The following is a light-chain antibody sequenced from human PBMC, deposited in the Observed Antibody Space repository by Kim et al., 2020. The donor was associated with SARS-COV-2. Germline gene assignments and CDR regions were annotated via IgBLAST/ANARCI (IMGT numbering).Light chain of an antibody. J-gene: IGLJ3*02. CDR1: NIGSKS. Sequence: PGKTAGITCGGNNIGSKSVHWYQHQPGQAPVLVIYYDGDRPSGIPERFSGSNSGNTATLTISRVEAGDEADYYCQVWNSSSDHWVFGGGTQLTVL. CDR2: YDG. CDR3: QVWNSSSDHWV. V-gene: IGLV3-21*04.